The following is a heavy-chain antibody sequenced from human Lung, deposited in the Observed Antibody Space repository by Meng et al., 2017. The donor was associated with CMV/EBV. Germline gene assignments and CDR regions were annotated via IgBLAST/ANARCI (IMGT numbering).Heavy chain of an antibody. J-gene: IGHJ1*01. D-gene: IGHD5-18*01. CDR1: GYTFTSHY. Sequence: ASVXVSXKASGYTFTSHYMHWVRQAPGQGLEWMGIMNPSGGSTSYSQKFQGRVTMTSDTATSTVYMELSSLRSEDTAVYYCAIPRGYSYGPLGHWGHGTPVTVSS. CDR2: MNPSGGST. CDR3: AIPRGYSYGPLGH. V-gene: IGHV1-46*03.